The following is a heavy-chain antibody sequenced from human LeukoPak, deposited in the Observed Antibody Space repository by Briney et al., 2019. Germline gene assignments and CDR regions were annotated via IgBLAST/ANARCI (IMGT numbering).Heavy chain of an antibody. CDR3: ANLVARDDY. V-gene: IGHV3-23*01. J-gene: IGHJ4*02. CDR1: GFTFSSYA. CDR2: ISGGGST. Sequence: GGSLRLSCAASGFTFSSYAMSWVRQAPGKGLEWVSAISGGGSTYYADSVKGRFTISRDNSKNTLYLQMNSLRAEDTAVYYCANLVARDDYWGQGTLVTVSS. D-gene: IGHD2-2*01.